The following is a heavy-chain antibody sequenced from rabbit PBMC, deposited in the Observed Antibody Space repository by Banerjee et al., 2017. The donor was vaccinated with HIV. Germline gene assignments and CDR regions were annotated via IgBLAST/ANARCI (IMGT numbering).Heavy chain of an antibody. V-gene: IGHV1S47*01. J-gene: IGHJ4*01. D-gene: IGHD4-1*01. CDR1: GFDFSSST. Sequence: QEQLVESGGGLVQPEGSLILTCKASGFDFSSSTMCWVRQAPGKGLEWIGIIYVAEGTTDYPSWVNGCFTISSDNAQNTVDLQMNSLTEADTATYFCARIAAGDGWGVFSLWGPGTLVTVS. CDR3: ARIAAGDGWGVFSL. CDR2: IYVAEGTT.